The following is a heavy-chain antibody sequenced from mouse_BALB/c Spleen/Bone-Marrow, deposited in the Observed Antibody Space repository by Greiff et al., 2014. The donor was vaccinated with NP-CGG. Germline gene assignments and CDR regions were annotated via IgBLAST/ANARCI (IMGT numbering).Heavy chain of an antibody. V-gene: IGHV3-2*02. D-gene: IGHD3-2*02. J-gene: IGHJ4*01. Sequence: VQLQQSGPGLVKPSQSLSLTCTVTGYSITSDYAWNWIRQFPGNKLEWMGYISYSGSTSYNPSLKSRISITRDTSKNQFFLRLNSVTTEDTATYYCASQDVYYYAMDYWGQGTSVTVSS. CDR1: GYSITSDYA. CDR3: ASQDVYYYAMDY. CDR2: ISYSGST.